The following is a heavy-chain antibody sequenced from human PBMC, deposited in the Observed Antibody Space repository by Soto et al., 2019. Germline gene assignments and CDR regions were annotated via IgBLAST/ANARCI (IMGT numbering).Heavy chain of an antibody. CDR2: IWYDGSNK. Sequence: QVQLVESGGGVVQPGRSLRLSCAASGFTFSSYGMHWVRQAPGKGLEWVAVIWYDGSNKYYADSVKGRFTISRDNSKNTLYLQMNSLRAEDTAVYYCARDHAITTPWLVYYYGMDVWGQGTTVTVSS. CDR3: ARDHAITTPWLVYYYGMDV. V-gene: IGHV3-33*01. D-gene: IGHD3-3*01. J-gene: IGHJ6*02. CDR1: GFTFSSYG.